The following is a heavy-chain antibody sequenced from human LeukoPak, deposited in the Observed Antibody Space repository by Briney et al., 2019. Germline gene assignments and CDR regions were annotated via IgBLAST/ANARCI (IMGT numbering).Heavy chain of an antibody. CDR1: GGSISSSSYY. Sequence: SETLSLTCTVSGGSISSSSYYWGWIRQPPGKGLEWIGSIYYSGSTNYNPSLKSRVTISVDKSKNQFSLNLNSVTAADTAVYYCARDAYGGNSWGWFDPWGQGTLVTVSA. J-gene: IGHJ5*02. V-gene: IGHV4-39*07. D-gene: IGHD4-23*01. CDR2: IYYSGST. CDR3: ARDAYGGNSWGWFDP.